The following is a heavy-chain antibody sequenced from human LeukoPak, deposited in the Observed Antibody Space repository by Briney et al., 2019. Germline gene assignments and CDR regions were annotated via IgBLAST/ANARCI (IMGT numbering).Heavy chain of an antibody. D-gene: IGHD6-19*01. CDR1: GGSFSGYY. CDR3: ARGDSSGWGLDY. CDR2: INHSGST. Sequence: SETLSLTCAVYGGSFSGYYWSWIRQPPGKGLEWIGEINHSGSTNYNPSLKSRLTVSVDTSKNQFSLKLRSVTAADTAVYYCARGDSSGWGLDYWGLGTLVTVSS. J-gene: IGHJ4*02. V-gene: IGHV4-34*01.